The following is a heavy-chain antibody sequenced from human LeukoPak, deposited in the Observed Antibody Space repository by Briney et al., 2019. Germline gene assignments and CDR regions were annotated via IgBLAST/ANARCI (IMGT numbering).Heavy chain of an antibody. Sequence: ASVKVSCKASGYTFTSYGISWVRQAPGQGLEWMGWISAYNGNTNYAQMLQGRVTMTTDTSTSTAYMELRSLRSDDTAVYYCARSRAAAGTYFNYFDYWGQGTLVTVSS. D-gene: IGHD6-13*01. J-gene: IGHJ4*02. CDR1: GYTFTSYG. V-gene: IGHV1-18*01. CDR3: ARSRAAAGTYFNYFDY. CDR2: ISAYNGNT.